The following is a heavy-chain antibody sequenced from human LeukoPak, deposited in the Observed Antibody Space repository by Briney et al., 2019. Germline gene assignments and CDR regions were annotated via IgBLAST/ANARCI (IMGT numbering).Heavy chain of an antibody. V-gene: IGHV3-20*04. CDR1: GFTFDNYG. CDR3: ARGKDYYDSSGYTDAFDI. Sequence: GGSLRLSCAASGFTFDNYGMNWVRQAPGKGLEWVSGINWNGGSTGYADSVKGRFTISRDNAKNSLYLQMNSLRAEDTALYYCARGKDYYDSSGYTDAFDIWGQGTMVTVSS. J-gene: IGHJ3*02. D-gene: IGHD3-22*01. CDR2: INWNGGST.